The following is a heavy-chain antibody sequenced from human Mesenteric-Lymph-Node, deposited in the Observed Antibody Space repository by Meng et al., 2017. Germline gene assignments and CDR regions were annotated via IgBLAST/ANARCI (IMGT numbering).Heavy chain of an antibody. CDR3: ARSFFDISGYSYGYFDY. CDR1: GFTFSNYW. Sequence: GESLKISCAASGFTFSNYWMTWVRQAPGKGLEWVANIKQDGNEKYYVDSVKGRFTISRDNAKNSLFLQMNSLRAEDTAVYYCARSFFDISGYSYGYFDYWGQGTLVTVSS. CDR2: IKQDGNEK. D-gene: IGHD3-22*01. V-gene: IGHV3-7*01. J-gene: IGHJ4*02.